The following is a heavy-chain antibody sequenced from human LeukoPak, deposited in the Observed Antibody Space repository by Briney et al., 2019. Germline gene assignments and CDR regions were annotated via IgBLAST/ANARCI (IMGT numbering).Heavy chain of an antibody. CDR2: IYYSGST. CDR3: TRQPRDVYIPIDY. CDR1: GGSIGSYY. V-gene: IGHV4-59*01. Sequence: SETLSLTCTVSGGSIGSYYRSWIRQPPGKGLEWIGYIYYSGSTNYNPSLKCPVTISIDTSKNQCSLKLSSVTAADTVVYYCTRQPRDVYIPIDYWGQGAWSLSPQ. J-gene: IGHJ4*02. D-gene: IGHD5-24*01.